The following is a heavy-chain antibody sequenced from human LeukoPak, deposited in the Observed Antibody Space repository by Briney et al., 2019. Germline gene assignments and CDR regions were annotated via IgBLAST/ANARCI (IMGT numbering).Heavy chain of an antibody. CDR1: GFSFSTYA. CDR3: AKISLHGSQTDY. CDR2: TSDAGTVT. Sequence: GGSLRLSCVASGFSFSTYAMSWVRQAPGKGLEWVSSTSDAGTVTYYGDSVKGRFTFSRDNSRYALYLPMNSLKAEDTAVYYCAKISLHGSQTDYWGQGTLVTVSS. V-gene: IGHV3-23*01. J-gene: IGHJ4*02. D-gene: IGHD3-10*01.